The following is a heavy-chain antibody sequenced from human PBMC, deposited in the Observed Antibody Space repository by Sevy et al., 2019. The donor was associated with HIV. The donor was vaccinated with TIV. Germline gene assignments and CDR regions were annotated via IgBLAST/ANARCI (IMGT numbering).Heavy chain of an antibody. V-gene: IGHV4-59*01. J-gene: IGHJ4*02. CDR1: GGSISGYY. CDR2: INYSGST. CDR3: ARVAYCGGDCYPFDY. Sequence: SETLSLTCSVSGGSISGYYWSWIRQPPGKGLEWIGSINYSGSTNYNPSLKSRVTISVDTSKNQFSLKLSSVTAADTAVYYCARVAYCGGDCYPFDYWGQGTLVTVSS. D-gene: IGHD2-21*02.